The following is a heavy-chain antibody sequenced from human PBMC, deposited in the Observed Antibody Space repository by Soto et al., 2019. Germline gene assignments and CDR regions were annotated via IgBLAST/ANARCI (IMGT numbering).Heavy chain of an antibody. J-gene: IGHJ6*02. CDR3: ARDGWFSALRIPFGLDV. D-gene: IGHD3-3*01. CDR2: INPNGGST. CDR1: GYTFSNYY. V-gene: IGHV1-46*01. Sequence: QVQLVQSGAEVKKPGASVTVSCKATGYTFSNYYIHWVRQAPGQGLEWLEIINPNGGSTTYAQKLQGRVTITRDTSTSTVYMELSSLTSEDTALYYCARDGWFSALRIPFGLDVWGQGTTGTVSS.